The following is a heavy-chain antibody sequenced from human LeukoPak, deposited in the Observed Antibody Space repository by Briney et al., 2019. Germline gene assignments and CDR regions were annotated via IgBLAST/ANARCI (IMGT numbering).Heavy chain of an antibody. CDR1: GYTFTGYY. J-gene: IGHJ6*02. CDR2: INPNSGGT. V-gene: IGHV1-2*04. Sequence: ASVKVSCKASGYTFTGYYMHWVRQAPGQGPEWMGWINPNSGGTNYAQKFQGWVTMTRDTSISTAYMELSRLRSDDTAVYYCARERLGYCSSTSCYGYYYYGMDVWGQGTTVTVSS. CDR3: ARERLGYCSSTSCYGYYYYGMDV. D-gene: IGHD2-2*01.